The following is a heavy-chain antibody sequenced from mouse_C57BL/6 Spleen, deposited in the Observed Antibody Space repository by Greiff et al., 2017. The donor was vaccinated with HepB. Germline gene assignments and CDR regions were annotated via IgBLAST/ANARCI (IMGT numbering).Heavy chain of an antibody. CDR2: IWSGGST. J-gene: IGHJ1*03. CDR3: AMNWDGYFDV. D-gene: IGHD4-1*01. Sequence: QVQLKQSGPGLVQPSQSLSITCTVSGFSLTSYGVHWVRQSPGKGLEWLGVIWSGGSTDYNAAFISRLSISKDNSKSQVFFKMNSLQADDTAIYYCAMNWDGYFDVWGTGTTVTVSA. CDR1: GFSLTSYG. V-gene: IGHV2-2*01.